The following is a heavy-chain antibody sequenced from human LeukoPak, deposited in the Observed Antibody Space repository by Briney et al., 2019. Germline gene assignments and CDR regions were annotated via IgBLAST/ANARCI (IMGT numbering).Heavy chain of an antibody. CDR1: GYTFTSYD. V-gene: IGHV1-8*03. J-gene: IGHJ4*02. CDR3: ARGLTNFWGSYRPFGY. Sequence: ASVKVSCKASGYTFTSYDINWVRQATGQGLEWMGWMNPNSGNTGYAQKFQGRVTITRNTSISTAYMELSSLRSEDTAVYYCARGLTNFWGSYRPFGYWGQGTLVTVSS. D-gene: IGHD3-16*02. CDR2: MNPNSGNT.